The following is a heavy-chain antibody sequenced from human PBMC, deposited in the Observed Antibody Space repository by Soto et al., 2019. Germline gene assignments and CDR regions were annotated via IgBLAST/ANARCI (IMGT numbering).Heavy chain of an antibody. J-gene: IGHJ5*02. CDR2: INHSGST. V-gene: IGHV4-34*01. D-gene: IGHD3-10*01. CDR1: GGSFSGYY. CDR3: ARVLYYYGSGSYYRKNNWFDP. Sequence: SETLSLTCAVYGGSFSGYYWSWIRQPPGKGLEWIGEINHSGSTNYNPSLKSRVTISVDTSKNQFSLKLSSVTAADTAVYYCARVLYYYGSGSYYRKNNWFDPWGQGTLVTVSS.